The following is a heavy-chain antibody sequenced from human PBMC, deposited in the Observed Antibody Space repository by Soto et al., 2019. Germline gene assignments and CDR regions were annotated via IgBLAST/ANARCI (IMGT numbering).Heavy chain of an antibody. CDR3: AKFRSGYDAFDI. CDR1: GYTFTSYG. J-gene: IGHJ3*02. V-gene: IGHV1-18*01. D-gene: IGHD5-12*01. CDR2: ISAYNGNT. Sequence: GASVKVSCKASGYTFTSYGISWVRQAPGQGLEWMGWISAYNGNTNYAQKHQSRVTMTTDTSTSTAYKELRSLRSEDTAEYYCAKFRSGYDAFDIWGQGTMVTVSS.